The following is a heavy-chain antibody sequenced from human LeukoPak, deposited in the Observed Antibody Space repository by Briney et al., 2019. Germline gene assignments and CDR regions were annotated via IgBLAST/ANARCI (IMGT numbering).Heavy chain of an antibody. CDR3: ATEAHWNDAGPY. CDR2: INPNSGGT. CDR1: GYTFTGYY. V-gene: IGHV1-2*02. D-gene: IGHD1-1*01. J-gene: IGHJ4*02. Sequence: ASVKVSCKASGYTFTGYYMHWVRQAPGQGLEWMGWINPNSGGTNYAQKFQGRVTMTRDTSISTAYMELSSLRSEDTAVYYCATEAHWNDAGPYWGQGTLVTVSS.